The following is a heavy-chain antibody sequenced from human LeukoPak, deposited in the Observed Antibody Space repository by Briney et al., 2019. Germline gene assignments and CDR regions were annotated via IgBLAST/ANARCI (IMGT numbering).Heavy chain of an antibody. CDR3: ARGNSNSNDY. V-gene: IGHV3-30*02. CDR2: IRYDGSNK. J-gene: IGHJ4*02. Sequence: GGSLRLSCAASGFTFSSYGMHWVRQAPGKGLEWVAFIRYDGSNKYYADSVKGRFTISRDNSKNTLYLQMNSLRADDTAVYYCARGNSNSNDYWGQGTLVTVSS. D-gene: IGHD6-13*01. CDR1: GFTFSSYG.